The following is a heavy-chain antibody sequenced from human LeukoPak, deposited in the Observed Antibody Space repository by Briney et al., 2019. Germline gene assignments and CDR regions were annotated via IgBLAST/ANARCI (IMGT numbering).Heavy chain of an antibody. CDR3: AREAVLDDSSGYYYEDLDY. Sequence: ASVKVSCKASGGTFSSYAISWVRQAPGQGLEWMGRIIPILGTANYAQKFQGRGTITTDKSTSTAYMELSSLRSEDTAVYYCAREAVLDDSSGYYYEDLDYWGQGTLVTVSS. CDR2: IIPILGTA. D-gene: IGHD3-22*01. V-gene: IGHV1-69*04. J-gene: IGHJ4*02. CDR1: GGTFSSYA.